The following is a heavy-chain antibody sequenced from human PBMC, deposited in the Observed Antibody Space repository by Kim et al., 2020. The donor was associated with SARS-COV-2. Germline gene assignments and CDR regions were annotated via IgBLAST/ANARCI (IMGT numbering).Heavy chain of an antibody. V-gene: IGHV4-59*08. D-gene: IGHD5-12*01. CDR3: ARHVGYDYHFEY. Sequence: SETLSLTCTVSDDSIYSYYWSWIRQPPGKGLEWIGYIYKSGGTKYNPSLRSRVTMSLDTSKTQFSLRLTSVSAADTAIYYCARHVGYDYHFEYWGQGILVTVSS. CDR1: DDSIYSYY. J-gene: IGHJ4*02. CDR2: IYKSGGT.